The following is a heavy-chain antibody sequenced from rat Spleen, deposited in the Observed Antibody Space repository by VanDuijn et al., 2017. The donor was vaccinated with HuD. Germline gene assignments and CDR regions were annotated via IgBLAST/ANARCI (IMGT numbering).Heavy chain of an antibody. J-gene: IGHJ4*01. CDR2: FSNTGGSS. D-gene: IGHD1-12*02. Sequence: EVQLVESGGGLVQPGRSLKLSCVGSGFTFNNYWMSWIRQAPGKGLEWVASFSNTGGSSYYLDSVKGRFTIPRDNAQSTLYLQMNTLRSEDTATYYCTRGGDGSLYYEGIMDAWGQGASVTVSS. V-gene: IGHV5-31*01. CDR3: TRGGDGSLYYEGIMDA. CDR1: GFTFNNYW.